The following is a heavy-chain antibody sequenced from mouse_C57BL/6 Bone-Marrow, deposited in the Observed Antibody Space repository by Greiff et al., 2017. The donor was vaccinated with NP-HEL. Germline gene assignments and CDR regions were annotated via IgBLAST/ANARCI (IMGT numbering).Heavy chain of an antibody. J-gene: IGHJ1*03. CDR1: GFSLTSYA. CDR2: IWTGGGT. Sequence: QVQLKESGPGLVAPSQSLSITCTVSGFSLTSYAISWVRQPPGKGLEWLGVIWTGGGTNYNSALKSRLSISKDNSKSHVFLNMTSLQTDDTARYYCYRLYYDSSYWYFDVRGTGTTVTFSS. V-gene: IGHV2-9-1*01. D-gene: IGHD1-1*01. CDR3: YRLYYDSSYWYFDV.